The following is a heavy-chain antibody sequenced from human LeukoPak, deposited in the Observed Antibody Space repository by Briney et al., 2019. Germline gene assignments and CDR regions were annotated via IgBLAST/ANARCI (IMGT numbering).Heavy chain of an antibody. CDR3: ASAQEIAVAGSYFDY. CDR1: GYTFTSYG. D-gene: IGHD6-19*01. CDR2: ISVYDGNT. Sequence: GASVKLSCKSSGYTFTSYGINWVRQAPGKGLEWMGWISVYDGNTNYAETFQGRITMTTATSTSTAYMDLRGLRSDDTAVYYCASAQEIAVAGSYFDYWGQGTLVTVPS. J-gene: IGHJ4*02. V-gene: IGHV1-18*01.